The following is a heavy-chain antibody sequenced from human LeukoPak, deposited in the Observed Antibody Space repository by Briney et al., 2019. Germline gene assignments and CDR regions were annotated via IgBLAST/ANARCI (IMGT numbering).Heavy chain of an antibody. V-gene: IGHV1-18*01. CDR3: ARVPAATYNYYYYYMDV. CDR1: GYTFTSYG. J-gene: IGHJ6*03. D-gene: IGHD2-2*01. Sequence: ASVKVSCKASGYTFTSYGISWVRQAPGQGREWMGWISAYNGNTNYAQKLQGRVTMTTDTSTSTAYMELRSLRSDDTAVYYCARVPAATYNYYYYYMDVWGKGTTVTVSS. CDR2: ISAYNGNT.